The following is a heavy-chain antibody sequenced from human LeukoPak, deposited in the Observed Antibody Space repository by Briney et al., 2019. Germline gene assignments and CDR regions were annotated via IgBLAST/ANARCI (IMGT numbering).Heavy chain of an antibody. Sequence: SVKVSCKASGYTFTSFGISWVRQVPGQGFEWMGWNSPYNDNTNYAQKFQGRVTMTTDTSTSTVFMELRGLRSDDTAVYYCAREPSGLLFDYWGQGTLVTVSS. J-gene: IGHJ4*02. CDR2: NSPYNDNT. V-gene: IGHV1-18*01. D-gene: IGHD6-25*01. CDR3: AREPSGLLFDY. CDR1: GYTFTSFG.